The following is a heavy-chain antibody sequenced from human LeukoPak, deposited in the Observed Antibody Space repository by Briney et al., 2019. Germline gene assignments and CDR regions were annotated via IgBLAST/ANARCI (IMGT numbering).Heavy chain of an antibody. CDR1: GFTLSSYS. CDR2: ISSSSSYI. CDR3: ARDYYDSSGYYIRGDY. Sequence: GGSLRLSCAASGFTLSSYSMNWVRQAPGKGLEWVSSISSSSSYIYYADSVKGRFTISRDNAKNSLYLQMNSLRAEDTAVYYCARDYYDSSGYYIRGDYWGQGTLVTVSS. D-gene: IGHD3-22*01. V-gene: IGHV3-21*01. J-gene: IGHJ4*02.